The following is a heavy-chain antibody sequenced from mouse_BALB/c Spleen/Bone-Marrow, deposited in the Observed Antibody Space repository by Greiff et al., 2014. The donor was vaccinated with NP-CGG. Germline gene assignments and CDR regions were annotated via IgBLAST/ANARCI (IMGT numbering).Heavy chain of an antibody. CDR3: ANYYYGYYFDS. D-gene: IGHD1-1*01. Sequence: EVKLVESGAELVKPGASVKLSCTASGFNIKDTYMHWVKQRPEQGLEWIGRIDPANGNTKYDPKFQGKATITADTSSNTAYLQLSSLTSEDTAVYYCANYYYGYYFDSWGQGTTLTGSS. V-gene: IGHV14-3*02. CDR1: GFNIKDTY. CDR2: IDPANGNT. J-gene: IGHJ2*01.